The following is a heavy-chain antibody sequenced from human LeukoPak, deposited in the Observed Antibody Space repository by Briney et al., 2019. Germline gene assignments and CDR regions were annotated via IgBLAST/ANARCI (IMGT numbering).Heavy chain of an antibody. Sequence: SETLSLTCTVYGGSLNNYYWTWVRRPPGKGLEWIGEISHSGSTNYNPSLKSRVIISLDTSKNLFSLMLTSVTAADTAFFYCARRIYTFGYGNFDPWGQGTLSPSPQ. J-gene: IGHJ5*02. D-gene: IGHD1-7*01. CDR2: ISHSGST. CDR3: ARRIYTFGYGNFDP. CDR1: GGSLNNYY. V-gene: IGHV4-34*01.